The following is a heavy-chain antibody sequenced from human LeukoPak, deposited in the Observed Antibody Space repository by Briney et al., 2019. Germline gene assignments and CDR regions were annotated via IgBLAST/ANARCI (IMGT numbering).Heavy chain of an antibody. V-gene: IGHV4-38-2*02. CDR3: AREGWLNWFDP. Sequence: SETLSLTCTVSGYSISSGYYWGWIRQPPGKGLEWIGSIYHSGSTYYNPSLKSRVTISVDTSKNQFSLKLSSVTAAGTAVYYCAREGWLNWFDPWGQGTLVTVSS. CDR1: GYSISSGYY. D-gene: IGHD2-15*01. CDR2: IYHSGST. J-gene: IGHJ5*02.